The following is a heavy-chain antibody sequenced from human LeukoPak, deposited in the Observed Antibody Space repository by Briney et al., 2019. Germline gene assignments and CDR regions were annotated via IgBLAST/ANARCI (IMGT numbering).Heavy chain of an antibody. J-gene: IGHJ6*03. D-gene: IGHD1-26*01. CDR3: ARDRKLPYYYYYMDV. CDR2: ISGYNGNT. V-gene: IGHV1-18*01. Sequence: ASVKVSCKASGYTFTSYGISWVRQAPGQGLEWMGWISGYNGNTNYAQKLQGRVTMTTDTSTTTAYMELRSLKSDDTAVYYSARDRKLPYYYYYMDVWGKGTTVTVSS. CDR1: GYTFTSYG.